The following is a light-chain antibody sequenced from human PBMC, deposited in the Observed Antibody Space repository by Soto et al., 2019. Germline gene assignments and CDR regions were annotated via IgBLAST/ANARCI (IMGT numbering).Light chain of an antibody. J-gene: IGKJ4*01. V-gene: IGKV1-33*01. CDR3: QQYDNLVT. CDR1: QDIRKY. CDR2: DTS. Sequence: IQASLSLSALSAKDGDRVTITCQASQDIRKYLNWYQQKPGKAPNLLIYDTSNLETGVPSRFSGSGSGTDFTFTISSLQPEDIATYYCQQYDNLVTFGGGTKVAIK.